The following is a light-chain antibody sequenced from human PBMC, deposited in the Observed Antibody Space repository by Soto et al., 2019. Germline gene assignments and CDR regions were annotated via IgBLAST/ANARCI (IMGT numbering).Light chain of an antibody. Sequence: QAVVTQPPSVSGAPGQRVTISCTGSSSNIGAGFDVHWYQHLPGTAPKLLIHGNSNRPSGVPDRFSASKSGTSASLDITGLQAEDEADDYCQSHDSSLSSHVVFGGGTKVTVL. J-gene: IGLJ2*01. CDR2: GNS. V-gene: IGLV1-40*01. CDR3: QSHDSSLSSHVV. CDR1: SSNIGAGFD.